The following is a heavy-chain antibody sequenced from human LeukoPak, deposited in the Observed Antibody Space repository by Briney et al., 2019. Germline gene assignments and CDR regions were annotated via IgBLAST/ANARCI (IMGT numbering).Heavy chain of an antibody. D-gene: IGHD5-12*01. J-gene: IGHJ4*02. CDR1: GFTFSSYA. CDR3: AREVSGYDKDDY. CDR2: ISYDGSNK. Sequence: GGSLRLSCAASGFTFSSYAMHWVRQAPGKGLEWVAVISYDGSNKYYADSVEGRFTISRDNSKNTLYLQMNSLRAEDTAVYYCAREVSGYDKDDYWGQGTLVTVSS. V-gene: IGHV3-30-3*01.